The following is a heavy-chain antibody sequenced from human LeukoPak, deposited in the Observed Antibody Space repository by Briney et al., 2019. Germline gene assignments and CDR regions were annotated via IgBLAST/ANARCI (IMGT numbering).Heavy chain of an antibody. CDR3: ARSPTAINGYFDP. D-gene: IGHD2-2*01. CDR1: GFTFSSYA. Sequence: GGSLRLSCAASGFTFSSYAMNWVRQAPGKGLEWVSVISGGGGSTYYADSVKGRFTISRDNSKNTLYLQMNSLRDDDTAVYYCARSPTAINGYFDPWGQGTLVTVSS. CDR2: ISGGGGST. J-gene: IGHJ5*02. V-gene: IGHV3-23*01.